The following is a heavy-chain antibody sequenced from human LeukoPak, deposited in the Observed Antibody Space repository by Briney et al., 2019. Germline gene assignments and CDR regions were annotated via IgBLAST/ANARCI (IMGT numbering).Heavy chain of an antibody. Sequence: PGRSLRLSCAASGFTFSSYAVHWVRQAPGKGLEWVAVISYDGSNKYYADSVKGRFTISRDNSKNTLYLQMNSLRAEDTAVYYCARDKDYYDSSGYSEIDYWGQGTLVTVSS. D-gene: IGHD3-22*01. CDR2: ISYDGSNK. CDR1: GFTFSSYA. CDR3: ARDKDYYDSSGYSEIDY. V-gene: IGHV3-30*04. J-gene: IGHJ4*02.